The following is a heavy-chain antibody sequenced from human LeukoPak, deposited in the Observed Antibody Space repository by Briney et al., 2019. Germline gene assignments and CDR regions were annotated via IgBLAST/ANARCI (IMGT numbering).Heavy chain of an antibody. CDR3: ARDDYRGVTNFDP. V-gene: IGHV4-59*01. J-gene: IGHJ5*02. Sequence: SETLSLTCTASGGSISPYFWSWIRQPPGKGLEWIGYISYTGHTNYNPSLKSRVTISIDTSKNHFSLQLTSVTAADTAVYFCARDDYRGVTNFDPWGQGTLVTVSS. D-gene: IGHD3-10*01. CDR2: ISYTGHT. CDR1: GGSISPYF.